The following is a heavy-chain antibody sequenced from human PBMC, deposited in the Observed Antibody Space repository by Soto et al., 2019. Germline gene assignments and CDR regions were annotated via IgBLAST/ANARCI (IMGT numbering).Heavy chain of an antibody. CDR3: ASLPQDVSPVPGNEGPDY. V-gene: IGHV3-74*01. CDR2: INPDGSTT. D-gene: IGHD6-19*01. J-gene: IGHJ4*02. Sequence: EVQLVESGGDLVQPGGSLRLSCAASGFTFTNYWMHWVRQAPGRGLLWISRINPDGSTTFYADSVKGRFTISRDNAKNTMYLQMNSLRGDDTAVYYCASLPQDVSPVPGNEGPDYLGQGTLVTVSS. CDR1: GFTFTNYW.